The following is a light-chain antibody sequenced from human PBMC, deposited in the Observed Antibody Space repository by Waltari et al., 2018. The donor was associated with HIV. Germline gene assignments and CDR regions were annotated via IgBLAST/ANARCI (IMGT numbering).Light chain of an antibody. CDR1: NSDIGYYNY. CDR2: EVT. CDR3: NSYTSSGSYV. V-gene: IGLV2-14*01. J-gene: IGLJ1*01. Sequence: QSALTQPASVSGSPGQSITISCTGTNSDIGYYNYVSWYQQYPGKAPKLVIYEVTNRPSGFSDRFSGSKSGNTASLTISGLQADDEADYYCNSYTSSGSYVFGNGTTVTVL.